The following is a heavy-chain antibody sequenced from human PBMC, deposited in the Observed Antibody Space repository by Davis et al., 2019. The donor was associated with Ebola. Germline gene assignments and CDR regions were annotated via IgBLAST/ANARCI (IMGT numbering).Heavy chain of an antibody. CDR3: ARDPYDSSGYYSEWFDP. CDR2: ISYDGSNK. J-gene: IGHJ5*02. V-gene: IGHV3-30-3*01. Sequence: PGGSLRLSCAASGFTFSSYAMHWVRQAPGKGLEWVAVISYDGSNKYYADSVKGRFTISRDNSKNTLYLQMNSLRAEDTAVYYCARDPYDSSGYYSEWFDPWGQGTLVTVSS. D-gene: IGHD3-22*01. CDR1: GFTFSSYA.